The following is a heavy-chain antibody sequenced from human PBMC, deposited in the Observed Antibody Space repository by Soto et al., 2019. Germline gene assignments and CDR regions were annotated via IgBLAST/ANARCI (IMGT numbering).Heavy chain of an antibody. Sequence: EVQLLESGGGLVQPGGSLRLSCAASGFTFSSYAMSWVRQAPGKGLEWVSAISGSGGSTYYADSVKGRFTISRDNSKDTLYLQMNSLRAEDTAGYYCAKVSDIVVVLAAASLDYWGQGTLVTVSS. D-gene: IGHD2-15*01. CDR3: AKVSDIVVVLAAASLDY. J-gene: IGHJ4*02. CDR1: GFTFSSYA. CDR2: ISGSGGST. V-gene: IGHV3-23*01.